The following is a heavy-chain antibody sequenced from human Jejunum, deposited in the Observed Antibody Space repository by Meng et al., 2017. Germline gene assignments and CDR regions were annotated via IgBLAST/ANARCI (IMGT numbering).Heavy chain of an antibody. Sequence: GGSLRLSCAASGFTCGSYSMAWVRQAPGKGLERVSSITSTGTYTYYTDSVKGRFTITRDNAQNPLYLQMNSQRPENTAVNYCAKDRAWGPFTGGRVVTWLNRWGQGSQVTVSS. CDR3: AKDRAWGPFTGGRVVTWLNR. CDR1: GFTCGSYS. V-gene: IGHV3-21*01. D-gene: IGHD3-10*01. J-gene: IGHJ5*02. CDR2: ITSTGTYT.